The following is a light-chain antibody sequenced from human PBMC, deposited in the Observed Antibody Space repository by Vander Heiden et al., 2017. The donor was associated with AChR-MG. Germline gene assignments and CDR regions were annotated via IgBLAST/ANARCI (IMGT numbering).Light chain of an antibody. CDR1: SSDVGSYHL. CDR2: EVN. CDR3: CSYAGNHSYV. Sequence: QSALTQPASVSGSPGQSITISCTGTSSDVGSYHLVSWYQQHPGKAPKLLIYEVNERPSGVSNRCFGSKSGNTASLTISGLQAEDEADYYCCSYAGNHSYVFGSGTEVTV. J-gene: IGLJ1*01. V-gene: IGLV2-23*02.